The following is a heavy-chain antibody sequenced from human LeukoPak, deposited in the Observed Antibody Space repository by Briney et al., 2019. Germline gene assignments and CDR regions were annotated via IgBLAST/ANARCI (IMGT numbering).Heavy chain of an antibody. CDR1: GYTFTGYY. CDR2: INPNSGGT. V-gene: IGHV1-2*06. D-gene: IGHD3-3*01. Sequence: GASVKVSCKASGYTFTGYYMHWVRQAPGQGLEWMGRINPNSGGTNYAQKFQGRVTMTRDTSISTAYMELSRLRSDDTAVYYCARDLTLVNCEFWSGSRDGCYMDVWGKGTTVTVCS. CDR3: ARDLTLVNCEFWSGSRDGCYMDV. J-gene: IGHJ6*03.